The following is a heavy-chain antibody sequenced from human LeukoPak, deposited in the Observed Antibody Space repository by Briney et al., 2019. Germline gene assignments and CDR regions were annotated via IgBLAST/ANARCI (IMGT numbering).Heavy chain of an antibody. J-gene: IGHJ4*02. CDR2: MNPNSGNT. Sequence: ASVTVSCKASGYTFTSYDINWVRQATGQGLEWMGWMNPNSGNTGYAQKFQGRVTMTRNTSISTAYMELSSLRSEDTAVYYCARGRYGSGSYYRDYWGQGTRVTVSS. CDR3: ARGRYGSGSYYRDY. D-gene: IGHD3-10*01. V-gene: IGHV1-8*01. CDR1: GYTFTSYD.